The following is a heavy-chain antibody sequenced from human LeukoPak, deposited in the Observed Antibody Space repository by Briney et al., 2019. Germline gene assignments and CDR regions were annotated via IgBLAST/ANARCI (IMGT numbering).Heavy chain of an antibody. J-gene: IGHJ5*02. D-gene: IGHD4-11*01. Sequence: SETLSLTCTVSGGSISSSSYYWGWIRQPPGKGLEWFGSIYYSGSTYYNPSLKSRVPISVDTSKNQFSLKLSSVTAADTAVYYLAREQTTVTTEWFDPWGQGTLVTVSS. CDR3: AREQTTVTTEWFDP. CDR2: IYYSGST. CDR1: GGSISSSSYY. V-gene: IGHV4-39*01.